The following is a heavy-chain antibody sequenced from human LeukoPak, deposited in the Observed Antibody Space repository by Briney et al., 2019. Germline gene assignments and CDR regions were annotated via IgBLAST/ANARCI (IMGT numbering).Heavy chain of an antibody. Sequence: ASVTVSCKASGYTFTGYYMHWVRQAPGQGLEWMGWINPNSGGTNYAQKFQGRVTMTRDMSTSTVYMELSSLRSEDTAVYYCARELGRDGYNYGYWGQGTLVTVSS. D-gene: IGHD5-24*01. V-gene: IGHV1-2*02. CDR2: INPNSGGT. CDR1: GYTFTGYY. J-gene: IGHJ4*02. CDR3: ARELGRDGYNYGY.